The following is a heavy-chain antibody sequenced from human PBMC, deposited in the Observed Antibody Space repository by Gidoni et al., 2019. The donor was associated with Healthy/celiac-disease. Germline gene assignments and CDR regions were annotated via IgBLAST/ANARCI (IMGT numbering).Heavy chain of an antibody. CDR3: ARDVRAGALDAFDI. J-gene: IGHJ3*02. CDR1: GFPVSSNY. V-gene: IGHV3-53*01. Sequence: EVQLVESGGGLIQPGGSLRLSCAASGFPVSSNYMSWVRQAPGKGLEWFSVIYSGGSTYYADSVKGRFTISRDNSKNTLYLQMNSLRAEDTAVYYCARDVRAGALDAFDIWGQGTMVTVSS. CDR2: IYSGGST.